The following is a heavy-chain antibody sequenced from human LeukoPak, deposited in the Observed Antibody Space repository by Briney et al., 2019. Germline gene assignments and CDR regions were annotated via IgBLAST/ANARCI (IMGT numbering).Heavy chain of an antibody. Sequence: ASVMVSCKASGYSFNKHGITWVRQAPGQGLEWMGWISAYNGDTKYGQRFQGRVTLLTDTTASTAYMELRSLRSDDTAVYYCARDSSNTSGWSPYFDYWGQGALVTVSS. CDR1: GYSFNKHG. D-gene: IGHD6-19*01. J-gene: IGHJ4*02. CDR3: ARDSSNTSGWSPYFDY. CDR2: ISAYNGDT. V-gene: IGHV1-18*04.